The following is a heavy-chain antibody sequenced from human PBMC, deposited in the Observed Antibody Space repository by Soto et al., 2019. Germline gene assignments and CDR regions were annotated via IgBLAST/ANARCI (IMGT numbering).Heavy chain of an antibody. V-gene: IGHV4-39*02. CDR3: AGDPDSHYNDSHASSYP. D-gene: IGHD4-4*01. CDR2: IYYSGTS. J-gene: IGHJ5*02. Sequence: ASETLSLTCTVSGGSISDDTYYWGWIRQPPGKGLEWIGSIYYSGTSSYNPSLESRVTMSVDTSKKQLSLRLRSVTATDTAVYYCAGDPDSHYNDSHASSYPWGQGTLVTVSS. CDR1: GGSISDDTYY.